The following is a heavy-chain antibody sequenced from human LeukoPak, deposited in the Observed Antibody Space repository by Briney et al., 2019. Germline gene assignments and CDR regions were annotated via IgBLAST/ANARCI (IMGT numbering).Heavy chain of an antibody. V-gene: IGHV1-24*01. D-gene: IGHD4-17*01. CDR1: GYTLTELS. CDR3: ATLIDYGDYPFY. CDR2: FDPEDGET. J-gene: IGHJ4*02. Sequence: ASVKVSCKVSGYTLTELSMHWVRQAPGKGLEWMGGFDPEDGETIYAQKFQGRVTMTEDTSTDTAYMELSSLSSEDTAVYYCATLIDYGDYPFYWGQGTLVTVSS.